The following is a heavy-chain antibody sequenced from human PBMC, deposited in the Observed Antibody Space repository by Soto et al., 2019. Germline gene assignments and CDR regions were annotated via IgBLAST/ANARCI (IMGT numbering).Heavy chain of an antibody. V-gene: IGHV1-18*01. J-gene: IGHJ6*03. Sequence: ASVKVSCKASGYTFTSYGISWVRQAPGQGLEWMGWISAYNGNTNYAQKLQGRVTMTTDTSTSTAYMELRSLRSDDTAVYYCARGIDIEGSGSYQLPRYYYYYYYMDVWGKGTTVTVSS. CDR3: ARGIDIEGSGSYQLPRYYYYYYYMDV. CDR2: ISAYNGNT. CDR1: GYTFTSYG. D-gene: IGHD3-10*01.